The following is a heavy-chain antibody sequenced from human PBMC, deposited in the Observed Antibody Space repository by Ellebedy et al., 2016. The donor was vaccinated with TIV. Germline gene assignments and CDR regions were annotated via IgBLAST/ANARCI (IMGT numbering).Heavy chain of an antibody. V-gene: IGHV4-34*01. D-gene: IGHD3-22*01. CDR1: GGSFSGYY. CDR3: ARATYYYDSSGYGRAHFDY. Sequence: GSLRLSXAVYGGSFSGYYWSWIRQPPGKGLEWIGEINHSGSTNYNPSLKSRVTISVDTSKNQFSLKLSSVTAADTAVYYCARATYYYDSSGYGRAHFDYWGQGTLVTVSS. CDR2: INHSGST. J-gene: IGHJ4*02.